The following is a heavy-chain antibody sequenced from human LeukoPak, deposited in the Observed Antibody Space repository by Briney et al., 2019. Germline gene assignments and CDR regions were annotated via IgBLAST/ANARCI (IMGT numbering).Heavy chain of an antibody. Sequence: GGSLRLSCAASGFTFSSYSMNWVRQAPGKGLEWVSYNSSSSSTIYYADSVKGRLTISRDNAKNSLYLQMNSLRAEDTAVYYCARGPYYDFWSGYTDYWGQGTLVTVSS. CDR3: ARGPYYDFWSGYTDY. D-gene: IGHD3-3*01. CDR1: GFTFSSYS. V-gene: IGHV3-48*01. CDR2: NSSSSSTI. J-gene: IGHJ4*02.